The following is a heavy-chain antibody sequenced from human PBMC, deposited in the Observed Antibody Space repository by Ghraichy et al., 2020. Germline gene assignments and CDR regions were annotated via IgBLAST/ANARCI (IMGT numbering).Heavy chain of an antibody. V-gene: IGHV3-21*01. D-gene: IGHD3-10*01. CDR2: ISSSSSYI. CDR1: GFTFSSYS. Sequence: LSLTCAASGFTFSSYSMNWVRQAPGKGLEWVSSISSSSSYIYYADSVKGRFTISRDNAKNSLYLQMNSLRAEDTAVYYCARVGSSTYDAFDIWGQGTMVTVSS. CDR3: ARVGSSTYDAFDI. J-gene: IGHJ3*02.